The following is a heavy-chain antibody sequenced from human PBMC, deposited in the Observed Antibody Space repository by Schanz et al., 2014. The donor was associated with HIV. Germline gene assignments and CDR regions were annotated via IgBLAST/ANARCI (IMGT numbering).Heavy chain of an antibody. Sequence: QVQLVESGGDLVKPGGSLRLSCTASGFSFSDYHMSWIRQAPGKGLEWVSSLSGSGSNIYYADSVKGRFTISRDNSKNTLYLQMTTLRIDDTAVYYCAKPEYDSSGNSQSHFDYWGQGTLVTVSS. J-gene: IGHJ4*02. D-gene: IGHD3-22*01. CDR2: LSGSGSNI. CDR3: AKPEYDSSGNSQSHFDY. V-gene: IGHV3-11*01. CDR1: GFSFSDYH.